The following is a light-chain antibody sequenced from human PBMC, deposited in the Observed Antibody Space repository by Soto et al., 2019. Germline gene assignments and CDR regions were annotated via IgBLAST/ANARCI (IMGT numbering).Light chain of an antibody. V-gene: IGLV1-51*01. Sequence: QSVLTQSPSVSAAPGQKVTISCSGSSSNIGNNYVSWYQQLPGTAPKLLIYEVSNRPSGVSNRFSGSKSGNTASLTISGLQAEDEADYHCSSYTSINSRVFGTGTKLTVL. CDR2: EVS. J-gene: IGLJ1*01. CDR1: SSNIGNNY. CDR3: SSYTSINSRV.